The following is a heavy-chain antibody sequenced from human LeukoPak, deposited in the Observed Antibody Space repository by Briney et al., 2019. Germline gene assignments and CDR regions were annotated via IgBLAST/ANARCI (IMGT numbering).Heavy chain of an antibody. V-gene: IGHV4-59*01. CDR1: GGSISSYY. D-gene: IGHD3-10*01. J-gene: IGHJ4*02. CDR2: IYYSGST. CDR3: ARVVRGVTVIDY. Sequence: SETLSLTCTVSGGSISSYYWSWIRQPPGKGLEWIGYIYYSGSTNYNPSLKSRVTISVDMSKNQFSLKLSSVTAADTAVYYCARVVRGVTVIDYWGQGTLVTVSS.